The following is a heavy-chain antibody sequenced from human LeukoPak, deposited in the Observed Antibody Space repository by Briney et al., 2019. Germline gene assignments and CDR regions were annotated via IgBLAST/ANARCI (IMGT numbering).Heavy chain of an antibody. J-gene: IGHJ3*02. CDR2: IYYSGST. Sequence: PSETLSLTCTVSGGSISSSSYYWGWIRQPPGKGLEWIGSIYYSGSTYYNPSLKSRVTISVDTSKNQFSLKLSSVTAADTAVYYCARRWDTRYSSSSTGNDAFDIWGQGTMVTVSS. CDR1: GGSISSSSYY. CDR3: ARRWDTRYSSSSTGNDAFDI. D-gene: IGHD6-6*01. V-gene: IGHV4-39*01.